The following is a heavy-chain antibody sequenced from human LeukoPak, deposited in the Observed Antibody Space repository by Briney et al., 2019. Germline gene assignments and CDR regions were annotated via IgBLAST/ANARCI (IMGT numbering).Heavy chain of an antibody. V-gene: IGHV3-9*01. J-gene: IGHJ4*02. Sequence: GRSLRLSCAASGFTFDDYAMHWVRQAPGKGLEWVSGISWNSGSIGYADSVKGRFTISRDNAKNSLYLQMNSLRAEDTALYYCAKAIGGLYCSGGSCYFDYWGQGTLVTVSS. CDR3: AKAIGGLYCSGGSCYFDY. CDR1: GFTFDDYA. CDR2: ISWNSGSI. D-gene: IGHD2-15*01.